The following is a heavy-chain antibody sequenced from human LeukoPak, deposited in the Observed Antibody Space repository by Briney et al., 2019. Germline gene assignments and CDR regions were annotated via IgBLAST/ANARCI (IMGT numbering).Heavy chain of an antibody. V-gene: IGHV3-7*01. Sequence: GGSLRLSCVASGLSFGNYWMDWVRQAPGKGLEWVGNIKQDGSEKYYVNSVKGRFTISRDNAKNSLYLDMNSLRVEDTAIYYCTRDFDPWGQGTLVTVSS. CDR3: TRDFDP. J-gene: IGHJ5*02. CDR2: IKQDGSEK. CDR1: GLSFGNYW.